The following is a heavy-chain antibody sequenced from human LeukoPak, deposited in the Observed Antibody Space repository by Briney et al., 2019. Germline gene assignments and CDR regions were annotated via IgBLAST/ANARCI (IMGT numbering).Heavy chain of an antibody. CDR2: ISSSSSTI. V-gene: IGHV3-11*01. Sequence: GGSLRLSCAASGFTFSDYYMSWIRQAPGKGLEWVSYISSSSSTIYYADSVKGRFTISRDNAKNSLYLQMNSLRAEDTAVYYCARVGSDYSNLPPDYWGQGTLVTVSS. CDR3: ARVGSDYSNLPPDY. CDR1: GFTFSDYY. D-gene: IGHD4-11*01. J-gene: IGHJ4*02.